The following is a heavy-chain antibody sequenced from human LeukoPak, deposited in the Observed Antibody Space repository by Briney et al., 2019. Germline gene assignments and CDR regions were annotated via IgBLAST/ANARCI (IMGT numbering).Heavy chain of an antibody. D-gene: IGHD3/OR15-3a*01. CDR1: GYTFTGYY. CDR2: INPNSGGT. V-gene: IGHV1-2*02. Sequence: ASVKVSCKASGYTFTGYYMHWVRQAPGQGLEWMGWINPNSGGTNYAQKFQGRVTMTRDTSISTAYMELSRSRSDDTAVYYCARESGSDDFWTDGLDYWGQGTLVTVSS. J-gene: IGHJ4*02. CDR3: ARESGSDDFWTDGLDY.